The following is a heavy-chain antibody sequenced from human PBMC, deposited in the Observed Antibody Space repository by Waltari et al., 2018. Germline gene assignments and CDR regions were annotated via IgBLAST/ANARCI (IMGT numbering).Heavy chain of an antibody. D-gene: IGHD2-15*01. V-gene: IGHV1-69*01. J-gene: IGHJ3*02. CDR2: TVPIVRTT. CDR1: GGAFSTYG. CDR3: ARVGYCIGNNCLTGALDI. Sequence: QVQLVQSGTEVKKPGSSLKVSCKSSGGAFSTYGLSWVRQAPGQGLEWLGGTVPIVRTTDYAQNFQGRLTITADESTSTAYLELSSLRSEDTAVYYCARVGYCIGNNCLTGALDIWGQGTLVTVSS.